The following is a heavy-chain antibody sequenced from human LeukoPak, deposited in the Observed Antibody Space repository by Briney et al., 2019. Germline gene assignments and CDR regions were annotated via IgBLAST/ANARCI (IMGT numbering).Heavy chain of an antibody. CDR3: AKGYDFWSGYSDY. V-gene: IGHV3-30-3*01. CDR1: GFTFSSYA. CDR2: IPYDGSNK. J-gene: IGHJ4*02. Sequence: GGSLRLSCAASGFTFSSYAMHWVRQAPGKGLEWVAVIPYDGSNKYYADSVKGRFTISRDNSKNTLYLQMNTLRAEDTAVYYCAKGYDFWSGYSDYWGQGTLVTVSS. D-gene: IGHD3-3*01.